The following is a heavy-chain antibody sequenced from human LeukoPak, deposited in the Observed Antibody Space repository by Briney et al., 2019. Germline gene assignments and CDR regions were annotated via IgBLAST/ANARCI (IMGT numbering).Heavy chain of an antibody. Sequence: GGSLRLSCAASGLTFSTYTMNWVRLAPGKGLERVSSISSGSSYIYYADSMEGRFTVSRDNAKNSLYLQMNSLKAEDTAVYFCASHYDIDYWGQGTLVTVSS. CDR3: ASHYDIDY. CDR1: GLTFSTYT. CDR2: ISSGSSYI. J-gene: IGHJ4*02. V-gene: IGHV3-21*06. D-gene: IGHD3-9*01.